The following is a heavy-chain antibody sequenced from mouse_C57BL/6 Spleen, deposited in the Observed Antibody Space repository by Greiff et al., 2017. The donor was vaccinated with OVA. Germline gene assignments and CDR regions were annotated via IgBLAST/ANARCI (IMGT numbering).Heavy chain of an antibody. CDR2: INPSNGGT. CDR3: AREGGYYGAMDY. Sequence: QVQLQQPGTELVKPGASVKLSCKASGYTFTSYWMHWVKQRPGQGLEWIGNINPSNGGTNYNEKFKSKATLTVDTSSSTAYMQLSSLTSEDSAVYYCAREGGYYGAMDYWGQGTSVTVSA. D-gene: IGHD1-1*01. V-gene: IGHV1-53*01. J-gene: IGHJ4*01. CDR1: GYTFTSYW.